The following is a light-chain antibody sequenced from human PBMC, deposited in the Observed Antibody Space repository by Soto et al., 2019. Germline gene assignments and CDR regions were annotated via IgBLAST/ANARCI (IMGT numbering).Light chain of an antibody. J-gene: IGLJ3*02. CDR1: SSDVGGYNY. V-gene: IGLV2-14*01. CDR3: SSYTSSSTWV. CDR2: QVY. Sequence: QSALTQPASVSGSLGQSITISCTGTSSDVGGYNYVSWYQHHPGKAPKLIIYQVYSRPSGVSNRFSGSKFGNTASLSISGLQADDEADYYCSSYTSSSTWVFGGGTKLTVL.